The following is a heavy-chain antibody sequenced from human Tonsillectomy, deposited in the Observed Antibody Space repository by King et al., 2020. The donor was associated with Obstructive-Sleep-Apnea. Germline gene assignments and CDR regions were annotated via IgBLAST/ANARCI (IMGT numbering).Heavy chain of an antibody. V-gene: IGHV3-21*01. CDR3: ARESQGVIEF. Sequence: VQLVESGGDPVKPGGSLRLSCVASGFTFSSYTMHWVRQAPGKGLEWVSSISDSGTYMYYGDSMKGRFTISRDNAKNSLFLQMNSLRPEDTAVYFCARESQGVIEFGGQGTLLTVSS. CDR2: ISDSGTYM. CDR1: GFTFSSYT. D-gene: IGHD3-10*01. J-gene: IGHJ4*02.